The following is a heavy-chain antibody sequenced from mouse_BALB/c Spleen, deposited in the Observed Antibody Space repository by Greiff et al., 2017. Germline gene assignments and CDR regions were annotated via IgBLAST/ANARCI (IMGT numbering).Heavy chain of an antibody. Sequence: DVMLVESGGGLVQPGGSLKLSCAASGFTFSSYGMSWVRQTPDKRLELVATINSNGGSTYYPDSVKGRFTISRDNAKNTLYLQMSSLKSEDTAMYYCARDRGWLLPLYYFDYWGQGTTLTVSS. CDR2: INSNGGST. D-gene: IGHD2-3*01. CDR1: GFTFSSYG. CDR3: ARDRGWLLPLYYFDY. J-gene: IGHJ2*01. V-gene: IGHV5-6-3*01.